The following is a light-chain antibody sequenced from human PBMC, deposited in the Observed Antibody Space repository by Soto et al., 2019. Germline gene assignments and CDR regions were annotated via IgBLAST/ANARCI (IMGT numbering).Light chain of an antibody. Sequence: DIQMTQSPSSLSASVGDRVTITCRASQSISSYLNWYQQKPGKAPKLLIYAATSLQSGVPSSFRGSGSGTDFTLTISSLQTEDFATYYCQLRYSTPPKLTFGGGTKVEIK. V-gene: IGKV1-39*01. J-gene: IGKJ4*01. CDR1: QSISSY. CDR2: AAT. CDR3: QLRYSTPPKLT.